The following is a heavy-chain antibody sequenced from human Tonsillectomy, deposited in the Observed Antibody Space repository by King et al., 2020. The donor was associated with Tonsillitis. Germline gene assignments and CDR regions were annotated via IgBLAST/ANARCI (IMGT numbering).Heavy chain of an antibody. D-gene: IGHD1-7*01. J-gene: IGHJ4*02. V-gene: IGHV3-7*01. CDR2: IKQDGSEK. CDR3: ARDRYNWNYNSFDY. CDR1: GFTFSSYW. Sequence: VQLVESGGGLVRPGGSLRLSCAASGFTFSSYWMSWVRQAPGKGLEWVANIKQDGSEKYYVDSVKGRFTISRDNAKNSLYLQMNSLRAEDTAVYYCARDRYNWNYNSFDYWGQGTLVTVSS.